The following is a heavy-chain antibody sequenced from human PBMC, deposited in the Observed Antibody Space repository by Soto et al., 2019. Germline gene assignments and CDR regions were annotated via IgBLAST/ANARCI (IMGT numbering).Heavy chain of an antibody. D-gene: IGHD1-26*01. J-gene: IGHJ6*02. CDR3: ARDPDEVVGTDYHYYGMDV. CDR1: GDTSSNYG. V-gene: IGHV1-69*06. CDR2: ILPVFGTT. Sequence: SLKVSCKASGDTSSNYGVSWVRQAPGQGLEWMGGILPVFGTTTYARNFQGRITITADKSTSTVYMELTSLRSDDTATYYCARDPDEVVGTDYHYYGMDVWDQGATVTVSS.